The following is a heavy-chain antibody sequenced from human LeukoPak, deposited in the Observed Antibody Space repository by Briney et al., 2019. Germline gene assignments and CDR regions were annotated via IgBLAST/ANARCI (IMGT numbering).Heavy chain of an antibody. CDR1: GYTFTGYY. V-gene: IGHV1-2*02. D-gene: IGHD3-16*01. J-gene: IGHJ4*02. CDR3: ASLGDPDY. CDR2: INPDTGGT. Sequence: GASVKVSCKASGYTFTGYYMHWVRQAPAQGLEWMGWINPDTGGTNYAQKFQGRVTMTRDTSISTAYMGRSRLRSDDAAGYCCASLGDPDYWGQGTLVSVSS.